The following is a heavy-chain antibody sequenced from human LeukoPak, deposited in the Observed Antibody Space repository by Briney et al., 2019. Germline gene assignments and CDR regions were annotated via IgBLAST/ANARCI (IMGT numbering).Heavy chain of an antibody. J-gene: IGHJ4*02. Sequence: GGSLRLYCAASGFTFSNAWMNWVRQAPGKGLEWVGRIKSKTDGGTTDYAAPVKGRFTISRDDSKNTLYLQMNSLKTEDTAVYYCTTRFYDFWSGYFFFDYWGQGTLVTVSS. CDR3: TTRFYDFWSGYFFFDY. D-gene: IGHD3-3*01. CDR1: GFTFSNAW. CDR2: IKSKTDGGTT. V-gene: IGHV3-15*07.